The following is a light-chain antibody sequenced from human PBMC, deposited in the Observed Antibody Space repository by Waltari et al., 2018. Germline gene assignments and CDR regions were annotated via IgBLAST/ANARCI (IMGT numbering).Light chain of an antibody. V-gene: IGLV2-8*01. Sequence: DQKHAGKVPKHLSDAGNKRPSGFPDGFAGSKSANTASLTVSGLQAGDEADYYCSSYAETDKVLFGGGTKLTVL. CDR3: SSYAETDKVL. J-gene: IGLJ3*02. CDR2: AGN.